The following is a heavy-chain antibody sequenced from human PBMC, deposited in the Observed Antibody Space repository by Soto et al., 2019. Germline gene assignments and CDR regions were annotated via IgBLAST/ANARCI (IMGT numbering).Heavy chain of an antibody. D-gene: IGHD6-6*01. CDR3: ARIIAARHWYFDL. CDR1: GFIFNNYW. Sequence: EVQVEESGGGLVQPGGSLRLSCVVSGFIFNNYWMTWVRQAPGKGLEWVANIRHDGSEKNYLDSVRGRFTISRDNAKNSMYLQMSSLRAEDTALYYCARIIAARHWYFDLWGRGTLVTVSS. CDR2: IRHDGSEK. J-gene: IGHJ2*01. V-gene: IGHV3-7*01.